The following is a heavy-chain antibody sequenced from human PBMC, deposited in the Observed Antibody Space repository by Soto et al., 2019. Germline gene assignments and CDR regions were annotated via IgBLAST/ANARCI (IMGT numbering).Heavy chain of an antibody. CDR1: GFTSSSYA. CDR2: ISGSGGST. Sequence: EVQLLESGGGLVQPGGSLRLSCAASGFTSSSYAMSWVRQAPGKGLERVSGISGSGGSTYYADSVKGRFTISRDNSKNTLYLQMNSLRAEDTAVYYCAKGTIFGVELGRFDYWGQGTLVTVSS. D-gene: IGHD3-3*01. CDR3: AKGTIFGVELGRFDY. V-gene: IGHV3-23*01. J-gene: IGHJ4*02.